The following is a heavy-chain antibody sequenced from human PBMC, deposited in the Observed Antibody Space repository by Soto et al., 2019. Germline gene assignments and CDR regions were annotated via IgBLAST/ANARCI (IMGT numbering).Heavy chain of an antibody. CDR1: GFTFSSYS. J-gene: IGHJ6*03. D-gene: IGHD3-10*01. V-gene: IGHV3-48*01. CDR3: ARLARAVYYYGSGSPSSYYYYYMDV. CDR2: ISSSSSTI. Sequence: GGSLRLSCAASGFTFSSYSMNWVRQAPGKGLEWVSYISSSSSTIYYADSVKGRFTISRDNAKNSLYLQMNSLRAEDTAVYYCARLARAVYYYGSGSPSSYYYYYMDVWGKGTTVTVSS.